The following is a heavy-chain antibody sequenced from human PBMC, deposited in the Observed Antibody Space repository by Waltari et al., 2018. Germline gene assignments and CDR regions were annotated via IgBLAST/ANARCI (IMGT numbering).Heavy chain of an antibody. J-gene: IGHJ3*01. V-gene: IGHV4-39*01. CDR3: APYIGGSVGTAAFDV. CDR1: GVSITSNRHY. D-gene: IGHD3-16*01. CDR2: VSYSGNT. Sequence: QLQLQESGPRLVRPSETLSLICRVSGVSITSNRHYWAWIRQSPGQGLEWIGNVSYSGNTYISPSLKSRVSVSGDTSKNQVSLILGSGTAADMAVYYCAPYIGGSVGTAAFDVWGQGTMVSVSS.